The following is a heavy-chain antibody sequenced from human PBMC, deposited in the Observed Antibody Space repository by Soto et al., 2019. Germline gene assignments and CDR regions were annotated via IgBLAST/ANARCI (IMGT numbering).Heavy chain of an antibody. CDR3: ATGYYYDSSGYYYVPYFDY. V-gene: IGHV1-24*01. Sequence: VKVSCNVSGYTLTELSMHWVRQAPGKGLEWMGGFDPEDGETIYAQKFQGRVTMTEDTSTDTAYMELSSLRSEDTAVYYCATGYYYDSSGYYYVPYFDYWGQGTMVTVSS. D-gene: IGHD3-22*01. CDR2: FDPEDGET. J-gene: IGHJ4*02. CDR1: GYTLTELS.